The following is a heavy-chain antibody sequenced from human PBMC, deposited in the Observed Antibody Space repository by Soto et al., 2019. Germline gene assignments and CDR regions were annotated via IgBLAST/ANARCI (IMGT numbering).Heavy chain of an antibody. CDR3: AKAPLWYGTGSGYFDD. J-gene: IGHJ4*02. CDR1: GFTFSSFA. V-gene: IGHV3-23*01. D-gene: IGHD3-10*01. CDR2: ISETGDRP. Sequence: GSLRLSCAASGFTFSSFAMTWVRQSPGKGLDWVSTISETGDRPYYADFVRGRFTISRDNSKDTLFLQMDRLRADDTAVYYCAKAPLWYGTGSGYFDDWGQGILVTVSS.